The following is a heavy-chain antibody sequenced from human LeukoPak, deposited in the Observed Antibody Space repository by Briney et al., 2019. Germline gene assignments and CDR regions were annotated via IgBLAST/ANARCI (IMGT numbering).Heavy chain of an antibody. V-gene: IGHV4-39*01. Sequence: RSSETLSLTCSVAGGSITSSSFYWGWIRQPPGKGLEWIGSIYYSGTTYYNPSLKSRLTISMDMSKNQFSLKLTSVTAADTAVYYCARAQSYSSALYYFDYWGQGTLVTVSS. CDR3: ARAQSYSSALYYFDY. CDR1: GGSITSSSFY. CDR2: IYYSGTT. D-gene: IGHD6-19*01. J-gene: IGHJ4*02.